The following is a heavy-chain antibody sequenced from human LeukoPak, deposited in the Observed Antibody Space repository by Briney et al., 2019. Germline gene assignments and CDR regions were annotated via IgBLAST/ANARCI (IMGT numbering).Heavy chain of an antibody. V-gene: IGHV3-9*01. Sequence: GGSLRLSCAASGLTFDDYAMHWVRQAPGKGLEWVSGITWNSDNIEYADSVKGRFTISRDNAKNSLYLQMNSLRAEDTALYYCARDRGYDFWSGQYDYWGQGTLVTVSS. CDR2: ITWNSDNI. D-gene: IGHD3-3*01. CDR1: GLTFDDYA. CDR3: ARDRGYDFWSGQYDY. J-gene: IGHJ4*02.